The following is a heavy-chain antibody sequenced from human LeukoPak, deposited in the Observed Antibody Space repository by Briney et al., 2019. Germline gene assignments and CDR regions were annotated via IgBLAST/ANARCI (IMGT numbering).Heavy chain of an antibody. J-gene: IGHJ3*02. Sequence: SVKVSCKASGGTFSSYAISWVRQAPGQGLEWMGGIIPIFGTVNYAQKFQGRVTITADESTSTAYMELSSLRSEDTAVYYCARSVLNAFDIWGQGTMVTVSS. CDR2: IIPIFGTV. CDR1: GGTFSSYA. D-gene: IGHD4/OR15-4a*01. CDR3: ARSVLNAFDI. V-gene: IGHV1-69*13.